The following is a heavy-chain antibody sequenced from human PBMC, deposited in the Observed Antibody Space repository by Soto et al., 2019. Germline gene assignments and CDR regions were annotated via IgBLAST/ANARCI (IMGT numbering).Heavy chain of an antibody. Sequence: GGSLRLSCAASGFTFSSYDMHWARQATGKGLEWVSAIGTAGDPYYPGSVKGRFTISRENAKNSLYLQMNSLRAGDTAVYYCAREAAAGDAFDIWGPGTMVTVSS. CDR2: IGTAGDP. V-gene: IGHV3-13*05. CDR3: AREAAAGDAFDI. J-gene: IGHJ3*02. CDR1: GFTFSSYD. D-gene: IGHD6-13*01.